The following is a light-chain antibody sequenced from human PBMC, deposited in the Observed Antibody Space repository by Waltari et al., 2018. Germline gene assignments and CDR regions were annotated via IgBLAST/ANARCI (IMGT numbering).Light chain of an antibody. CDR3: VQGKNVPFT. CDR2: QVS. Sequence: DVVMTHSLLSLPVTPGQPASISCSYSQSLVYSDAQTYVNWVQQKPGQPPRRRICQVSNGDAGVEDRLSGSGAGTDFTLKISRVEAEDVGVYYCVQGKNVPFTFGPGTKLDIK. V-gene: IGKV2-30*01. CDR1: QSLVYSDAQTY. J-gene: IGKJ3*01.